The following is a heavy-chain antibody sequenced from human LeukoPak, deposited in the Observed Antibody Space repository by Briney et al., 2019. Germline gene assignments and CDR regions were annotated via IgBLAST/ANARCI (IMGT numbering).Heavy chain of an antibody. V-gene: IGHV1-69*13. CDR3: ARGLSRWSTPTSSYYYRMDV. D-gene: IGHD4-23*01. J-gene: IGHJ6*02. CDR1: GDTLSTYS. Sequence: ASVKVSCKASGDTLSTYSISWVRKPPGQGLEWMGGIIPIFNTINYAQRFQGRVTLTADESTNTAYMELSSLRSEDTAVYYWARGLSRWSTPTSSYYYRMDVWGQGTTVAVSS. CDR2: IIPIFNTI.